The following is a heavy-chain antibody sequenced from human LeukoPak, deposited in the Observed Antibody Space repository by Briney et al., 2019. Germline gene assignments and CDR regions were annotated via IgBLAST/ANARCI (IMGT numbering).Heavy chain of an antibody. V-gene: IGHV4-59*01. CDR3: ARERCSSTTCYFDY. CDR2: IYYSGST. Sequence: SETLSLTCTVSGGSISTYYWSWIRQPPGRGLEWIGYIYYSGSTNYNPSLKSRVTISVDTSKNQFSLKLSSVTAADTAVYYCARERCSSTTCYFDYWGQGTLVTVSS. CDR1: GGSISTYY. D-gene: IGHD2-2*01. J-gene: IGHJ4*02.